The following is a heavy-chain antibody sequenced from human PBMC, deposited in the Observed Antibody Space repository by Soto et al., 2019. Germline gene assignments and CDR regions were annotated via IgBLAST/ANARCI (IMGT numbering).Heavy chain of an antibody. V-gene: IGHV3-23*01. D-gene: IGHD1-26*01. J-gene: IGHJ4*02. Sequence: EVQLLESGGGLVQPGGSLRLSCAASGFTFSSYAMSWVRQAPGKGLEWVSAISGSGGSTYYADSVKGRFTISRDNSKNTLYLQMNRQSAEETATYYCAKEALWELVDYWGLGTLVTVSS. CDR3: AKEALWELVDY. CDR2: ISGSGGST. CDR1: GFTFSSYA.